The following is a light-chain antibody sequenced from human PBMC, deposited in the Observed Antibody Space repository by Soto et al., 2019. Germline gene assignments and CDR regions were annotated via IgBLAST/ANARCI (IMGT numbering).Light chain of an antibody. V-gene: IGLV2-18*02. CDR3: TSSARGRAYV. Sequence: QSVLTQPPSVSGSPGQSVAISCTGTSSDVGGYNRVSWYQQAPGKAPKLLIYDVSNRPSGGSTRFSGSKSGNTASLTISGLQDKDEADYYCTSSARGRAYVLGPGNKLTVL. J-gene: IGLJ1*01. CDR2: DVS. CDR1: SSDVGGYNR.